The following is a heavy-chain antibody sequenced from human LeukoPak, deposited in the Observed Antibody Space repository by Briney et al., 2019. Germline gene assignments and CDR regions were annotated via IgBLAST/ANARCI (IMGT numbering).Heavy chain of an antibody. D-gene: IGHD3-22*01. CDR3: ARDVIRGYDSSGYNPLDYYYYYMDV. J-gene: IGHJ6*03. Sequence: GGSLRLSCAASGFTFSSYSMNWVRQAPGKGLEWVPSISSSSSYIYYADSVKGRFTISRDDAKNSLYLQMNSLRAEDTAVYYCARDVIRGYDSSGYNPLDYYYYYMDVWGKGTTVTISS. V-gene: IGHV3-21*01. CDR1: GFTFSSYS. CDR2: ISSSSSYI.